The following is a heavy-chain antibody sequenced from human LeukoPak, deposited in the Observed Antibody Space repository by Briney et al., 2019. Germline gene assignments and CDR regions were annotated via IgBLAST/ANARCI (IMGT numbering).Heavy chain of an antibody. Sequence: PGGSLRLSCAASGFTFSRHWMHWVRQAPGKGLVWISRINSDASDTNYADFVKGRFTISRDNAKNTLYLQMNSLRAEDTAVYYCAKDHNYFDYWGQGTLVTVSS. J-gene: IGHJ4*02. V-gene: IGHV3-74*01. CDR2: INSDASDT. CDR3: AKDHNYFDY. CDR1: GFTFSRHW.